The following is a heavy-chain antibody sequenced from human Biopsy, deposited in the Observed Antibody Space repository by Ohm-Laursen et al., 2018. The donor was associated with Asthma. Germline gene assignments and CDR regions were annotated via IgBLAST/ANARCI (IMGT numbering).Heavy chain of an antibody. Sequence: SVKVSCKTLGGTFNTYVIGWVRQAPGQGLEWMGGVNSVFGTTTYPQKFQDRVTITADDSTSTVYMELSSLRSEDTAVYYCARKAGSCISRTCYSLDFWGQGTLVTVSS. CDR3: ARKAGSCISRTCYSLDF. J-gene: IGHJ4*02. CDR1: GGTFNTYV. D-gene: IGHD2-2*01. V-gene: IGHV1-69*13. CDR2: VNSVFGTT.